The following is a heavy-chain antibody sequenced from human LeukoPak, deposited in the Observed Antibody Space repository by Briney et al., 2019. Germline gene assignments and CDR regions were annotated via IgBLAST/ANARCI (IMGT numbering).Heavy chain of an antibody. D-gene: IGHD6-13*01. CDR3: ARINSSRWYDF. CDR2: IIPILGIA. V-gene: IGHV1-69*04. Sequence: SVKVSCKASGGTFSSYAISWVRQAPGQGLERMGRIIPILGIANYAQKFQGRVTITADKSTSTAYMELSSLRSEDTAVYYCARINSSRWYDFWGQGTLVTVSS. J-gene: IGHJ4*02. CDR1: GGTFSSYA.